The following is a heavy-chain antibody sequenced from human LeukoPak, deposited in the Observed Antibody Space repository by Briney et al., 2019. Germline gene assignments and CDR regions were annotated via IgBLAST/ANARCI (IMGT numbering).Heavy chain of an antibody. V-gene: IGHV3-21*06. CDR2: ISSSATYI. CDR1: GFTFSDYN. Sequence: PGRSLRLSCAASGFTFSDYNMNWVRQAPGKGLEWVSSISSSATYIYYADSVKGRFTISRDNAKTSLSLQMNSLRAEDTAVYYCARILVVPAANYYYSYGMDVWGQGTTVTVSS. J-gene: IGHJ6*02. CDR3: ARILVVPAANYYYSYGMDV. D-gene: IGHD2-2*01.